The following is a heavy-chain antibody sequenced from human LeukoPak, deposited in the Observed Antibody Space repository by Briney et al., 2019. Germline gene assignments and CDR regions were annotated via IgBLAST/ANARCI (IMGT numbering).Heavy chain of an antibody. CDR1: SGSISDNY. V-gene: IGHV4-59*01. D-gene: IGHD3-10*01. J-gene: IGHJ4*02. CDR2: INYSGST. Sequence: SETLSLTCTVSSGSISDNYWGWIRQPPGKGPEWIGSINYSGSTNYNPSLKSRVTISVDTSKNQFSLKLSSVTAADTAVYYCARDSGGAGGNDYWGQGTLVTVSS. CDR3: ARDSGGAGGNDY.